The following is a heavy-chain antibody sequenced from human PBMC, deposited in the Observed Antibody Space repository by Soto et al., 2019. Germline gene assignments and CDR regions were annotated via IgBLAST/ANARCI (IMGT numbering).Heavy chain of an antibody. CDR3: ARDGQGYDSSGYPKTPYYFDY. D-gene: IGHD3-22*01. CDR2: ISSSSSYI. CDR1: GFTFSSYS. J-gene: IGHJ4*02. V-gene: IGHV3-21*01. Sequence: PGGSLRLSCAASGFTFSSYSMNWVRQAPGKGLEWVSSISSSSSYIYYADSVKGRFTISRDNAKNSLYLQMNSLRAEDTAVYYCARDGQGYDSSGYPKTPYYFDYWGQGTLVTVSS.